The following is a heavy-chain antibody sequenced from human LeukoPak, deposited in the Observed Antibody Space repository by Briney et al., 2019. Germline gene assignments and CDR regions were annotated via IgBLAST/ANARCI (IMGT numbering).Heavy chain of an antibody. Sequence: PGGSLRLSCAASGFTFDDYAMHWVRQAPGKGLEWVSGISWNSGSIGYADSVKGRFTISRDDAKNSLYLQMNSLRAEDTALYYCAKSSSWYGDAFDIWGQGTMVTVSS. CDR2: ISWNSGSI. J-gene: IGHJ3*02. CDR1: GFTFDDYA. V-gene: IGHV3-9*01. D-gene: IGHD6-13*01. CDR3: AKSSSWYGDAFDI.